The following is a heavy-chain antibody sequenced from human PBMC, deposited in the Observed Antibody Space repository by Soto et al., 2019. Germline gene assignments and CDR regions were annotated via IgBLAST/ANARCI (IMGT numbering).Heavy chain of an antibody. CDR3: AKDITIFGVPPPNAWFDP. CDR1: GFTFSSYA. D-gene: IGHD3-3*01. Sequence: EVQLLESGGGLVQPGGSLRLSCAASGFTFSSYAMSWVRQAPGKGLEWVSAISGSGGSTYYADSLKGRFTISRDNSKNKLYLQMNSLRAEDTAVYYCAKDITIFGVPPPNAWFDPWGQGTLVTVSS. CDR2: ISGSGGST. V-gene: IGHV3-23*01. J-gene: IGHJ5*02.